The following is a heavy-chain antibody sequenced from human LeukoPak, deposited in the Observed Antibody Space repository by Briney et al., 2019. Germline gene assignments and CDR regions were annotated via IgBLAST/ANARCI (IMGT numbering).Heavy chain of an antibody. J-gene: IGHJ5*01. CDR2: IRLNVTT. D-gene: IGHD6-13*01. CDR1: GGSISGSRRY. V-gene: IGHV4-39*01. Sequence: SQTLSLTCNVSGGSISGSRRYWGWVRQPPGGGLEWIGSIRLNVTTYYNPSLQSRLTISVDNSQNPFSLKLKSVTAADTSMYYCTRQLSWASDTGDSWGQGPLVTVSS. CDR3: TRQLSWASDTGDS.